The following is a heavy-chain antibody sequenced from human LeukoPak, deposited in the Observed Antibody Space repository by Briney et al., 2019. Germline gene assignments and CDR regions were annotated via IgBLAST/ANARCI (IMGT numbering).Heavy chain of an antibody. V-gene: IGHV3-23*01. CDR2: ISGSGGST. J-gene: IGHJ6*03. D-gene: IGHD6-13*01. CDR1: GFTFSSYA. Sequence: GGSLRLSCAASGFTFSSYAMSWVRQAPGEGLEWVSAISGSGGSTYYADSVKGRFTISRDNSKNTLYLQMNSLRAEDTAVYYCAKHPIAAAGARYYYYMDVWGKGTTVTVSS. CDR3: AKHPIAAAGARYYYYMDV.